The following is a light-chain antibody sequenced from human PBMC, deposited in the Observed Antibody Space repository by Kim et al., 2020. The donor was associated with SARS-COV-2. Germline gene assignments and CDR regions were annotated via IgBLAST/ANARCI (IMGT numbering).Light chain of an antibody. CDR2: YDS. CDR1: DIGSKS. CDR3: QVWDTSTDLVV. Sequence: SYELTQPPSVSVAPGQKARITCGGNDIGSKSVHWYQQRPGQAPVLVIDYDSDRPSGIPERFSGSNSGDTATLTISRVEAGDEADYYCQVWDTSTDLVVFGGGTQLTVL. V-gene: IGLV3-21*04. J-gene: IGLJ2*01.